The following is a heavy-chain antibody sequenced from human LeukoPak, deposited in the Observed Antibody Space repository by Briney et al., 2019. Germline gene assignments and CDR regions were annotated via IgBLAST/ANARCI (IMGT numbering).Heavy chain of an antibody. CDR1: GFTFNTYD. J-gene: IGHJ4*02. D-gene: IGHD3-22*01. CDR3: AKDPTYYYDSSGYYYDY. V-gene: IGHV3-23*01. CDR2: ISGSGGST. Sequence: GGSLRLSCAASGFTFNTYDMSWVRQAPGKGLEWVSAISGSGGSTYYAGSVKGRFTISRDNSKNTLYLQMNSLRAEDTAVYYCAKDPTYYYDSSGYYYDYWGQGTLVTVSS.